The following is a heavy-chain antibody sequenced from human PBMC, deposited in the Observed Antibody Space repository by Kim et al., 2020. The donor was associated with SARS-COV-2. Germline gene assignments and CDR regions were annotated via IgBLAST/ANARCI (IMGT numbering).Heavy chain of an antibody. J-gene: IGHJ4*02. Sequence: QGRVTITADKSTSTAYMELSSLRSEDTAVYYCARVVDYDILTGYSYYFDYWGQGTLVTVSS. V-gene: IGHV1-69*04. D-gene: IGHD3-9*01. CDR3: ARVVDYDILTGYSYYFDY.